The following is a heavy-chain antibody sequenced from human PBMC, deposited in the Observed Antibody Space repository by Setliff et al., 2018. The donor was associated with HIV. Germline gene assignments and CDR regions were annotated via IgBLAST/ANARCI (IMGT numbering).Heavy chain of an antibody. CDR3: ARQTWEYYDTLTGYYRSPKNFDS. V-gene: IGHV4-39*01. CDR1: GGSINRSNYY. Sequence: LSLTCTVPGGSINRSNYYWCWIRQPPGKGLEWIGTISYTGSTYYDPSLKSRVTISLDTSKKQFFLKLSSVTAQDTAIYYCARQTWEYYDTLTGYYRSPKNFDSWGQGTLVTVSS. CDR2: ISYTGST. D-gene: IGHD3-9*01. J-gene: IGHJ4*02.